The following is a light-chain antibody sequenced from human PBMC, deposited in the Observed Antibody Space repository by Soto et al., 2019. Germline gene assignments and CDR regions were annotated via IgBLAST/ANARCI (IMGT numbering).Light chain of an antibody. CDR3: SSYSSSTVRYV. J-gene: IGLJ1*01. CDR2: EVS. V-gene: IGLV2-14*01. CDR1: SRDVGSYDF. Sequence: QSALTQPVSVSGSPGQSITMSCAGTSRDVGSYDFVSWYQQHPGKAPKLLIYEVSNRPSGVSARFSGSKSDNTASLTISGLQAADEADYFCSSYSSSTVRYVFGSGTKLTVL.